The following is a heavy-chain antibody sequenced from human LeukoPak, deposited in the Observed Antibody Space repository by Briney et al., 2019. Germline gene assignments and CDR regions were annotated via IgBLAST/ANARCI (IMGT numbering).Heavy chain of an antibody. D-gene: IGHD3-10*01. CDR2: IIPIFGTA. Sequence: SVKVSCKASGGTFSSYAISWVRQAPGQGLEWMGGIIPIFGTANYAQKFQGGVTITADESTSTAYMELSSLRSEDTAVYYCARDVLTGPDYYYYGMDVWGQGTTVTVSS. CDR3: ARDVLTGPDYYYYGMDV. CDR1: GGTFSSYA. V-gene: IGHV1-69*01. J-gene: IGHJ6*02.